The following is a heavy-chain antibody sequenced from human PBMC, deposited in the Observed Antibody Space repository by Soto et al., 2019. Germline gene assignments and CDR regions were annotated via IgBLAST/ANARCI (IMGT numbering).Heavy chain of an antibody. D-gene: IGHD4-17*01. J-gene: IGHJ2*01. CDR1: GGTFSSYA. V-gene: IGHV1-69*01. CDR2: IIPIFGTA. Sequence: QVQLVQSGAEVKKPGSSVKVSCKASGGTFSSYAISWVLQAPGQGLEWMGGIIPIFGTANYAQKFQGRVTITADESTSTAYMELSSLRSEDTAVYYCARVGGSTVTTAGGFDLWGRGTLVTVSS. CDR3: ARVGGSTVTTAGGFDL.